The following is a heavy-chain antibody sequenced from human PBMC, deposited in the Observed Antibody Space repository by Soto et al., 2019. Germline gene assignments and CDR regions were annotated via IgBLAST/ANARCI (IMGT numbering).Heavy chain of an antibody. CDR1: GYRFTTYW. CDR2: IYPGDYDT. Sequence: PGESLKISCQGSGYRFTTYWIGWVRQMPGKGLEWMGIIYPGDYDTRYSPSFKGQVTISVDNSISTAYLQWSSLKASDTAMYFCARTSWKLVDPYYFDYWGQGTLVTVPS. D-gene: IGHD1-1*01. V-gene: IGHV5-51*01. J-gene: IGHJ4*02. CDR3: ARTSWKLVDPYYFDY.